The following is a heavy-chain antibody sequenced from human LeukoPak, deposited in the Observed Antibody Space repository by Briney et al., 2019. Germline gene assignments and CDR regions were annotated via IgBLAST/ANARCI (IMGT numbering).Heavy chain of an antibody. V-gene: IGHV3-66*01. CDR1: GFTVSSNY. CDR3: ARAYYYASSGYYNAFDI. Sequence: GGSLRLSCAASGFTVSSNYMSWVHQAPGKGLEWVSVIYSGGSTYYADSVKGRFTVSRDNSKNTLYLQMSSLRAEDTAVYYCARAYYYASSGYYNAFDIWGQGTMVTVSS. J-gene: IGHJ3*02. CDR2: IYSGGST. D-gene: IGHD3-22*01.